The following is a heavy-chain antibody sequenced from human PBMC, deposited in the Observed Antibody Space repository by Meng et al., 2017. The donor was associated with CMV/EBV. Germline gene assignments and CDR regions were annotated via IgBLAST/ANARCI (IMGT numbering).Heavy chain of an antibody. D-gene: IGHD3-3*01. CDR3: ARDGTYYDFWSGRAFGY. CDR1: GFTFSSYG. V-gene: IGHV3-30*02. Sequence: GESLKISCAASGFTFSSYGMHWVRQAPGKGLEWVAFIRYDGSNKYYADSVKGRFTISRDNSKNTLYLQMNSLRAEDTAVYYCARDGTYYDFWSGRAFGYWGQGTLVTVSS. CDR2: IRYDGSNK. J-gene: IGHJ4*02.